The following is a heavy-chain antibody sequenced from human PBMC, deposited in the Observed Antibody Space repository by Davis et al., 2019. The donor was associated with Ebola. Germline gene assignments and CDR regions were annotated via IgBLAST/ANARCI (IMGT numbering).Heavy chain of an antibody. CDR2: ISYDGSNK. CDR1: GFTFSSYS. CDR3: AKEGLGSGSFDY. Sequence: GESLKISCAASGFTFSSYSMNWVRQAPGKGLEWVAVISYDGSNKYYADSVKGRFTISRDNSKNTLYLQMNSLRAEDTAVYYCAKEGLGSGSFDYWGQGTLVTVSS. D-gene: IGHD6-19*01. J-gene: IGHJ4*02. V-gene: IGHV3-30*18.